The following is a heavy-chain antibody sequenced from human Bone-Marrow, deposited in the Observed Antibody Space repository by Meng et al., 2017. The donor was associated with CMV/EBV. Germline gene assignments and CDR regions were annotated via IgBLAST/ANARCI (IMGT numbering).Heavy chain of an antibody. CDR2: ISSSGSTI. CDR1: GFTSSDYY. D-gene: IGHD2-21*01. Sequence: GESLKISCAASGFTSSDYYMSWIRQAPGKGVERVSYISSSGSTIYYADSVKGRFTISRDNAKNSLYLQMNSLRAEDTAVYYCSIAGCGGDCYKVDAFDIWGPGTMVTVSS. J-gene: IGHJ3*02. V-gene: IGHV3-11*04. CDR3: SIAGCGGDCYKVDAFDI.